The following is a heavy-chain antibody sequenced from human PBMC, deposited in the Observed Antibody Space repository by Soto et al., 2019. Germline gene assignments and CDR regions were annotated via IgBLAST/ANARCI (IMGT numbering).Heavy chain of an antibody. CDR3: ARGRHVLRYFDWLNYYYGMDV. J-gene: IGHJ6*02. Sequence: PGGSLRLSCAASGFTFSSYGMHWVRQAPGKGLEWVAVIWYDGSNKYYADSVKGRFTISRDNSKNTLYLQMNSLRAEDTAVYYCARGRHVLRYFDWLNYYYGMDVWGQGTTVTVSS. CDR1: GFTFSSYG. V-gene: IGHV3-33*01. CDR2: IWYDGSNK. D-gene: IGHD3-9*01.